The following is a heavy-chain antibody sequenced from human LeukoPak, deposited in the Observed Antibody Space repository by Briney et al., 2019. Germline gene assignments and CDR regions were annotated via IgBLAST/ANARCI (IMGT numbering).Heavy chain of an antibody. CDR1: GFTFSNAW. J-gene: IGHJ4*02. V-gene: IGHV3-15*01. CDR3: SPRPELEWESWPFDY. CDR2: IKSKTDGGTT. D-gene: IGHD3-3*01. Sequence: PGGTLSLSCAASGFTFSNAWMSWVRQAPGKGLEWVGRIKSKTDGGTTDYAAPVKGRFTISRDDSKNTLYLQMNSLKTEDTAVYYCSPRPELEWESWPFDYWGQGTLVTVSS.